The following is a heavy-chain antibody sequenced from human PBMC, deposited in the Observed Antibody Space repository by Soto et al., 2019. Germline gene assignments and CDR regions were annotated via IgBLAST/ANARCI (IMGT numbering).Heavy chain of an antibody. J-gene: IGHJ4*02. CDR3: ATEPIYYNDGSGYYPLGH. Sequence: QVQLVQSGAEVKKPGASVKVSCKASGYSFATYGFSWVRQAPGQGLECVGWISAHNGDTHYSQKVQGRVTLTTDTSTNTGYMKLRSLTSDDTAVYFCATEPIYYNDGSGYYPLGHWGQGTLVTVSS. D-gene: IGHD3-22*01. CDR2: ISAHNGDT. V-gene: IGHV1-18*04. CDR1: GYSFATYG.